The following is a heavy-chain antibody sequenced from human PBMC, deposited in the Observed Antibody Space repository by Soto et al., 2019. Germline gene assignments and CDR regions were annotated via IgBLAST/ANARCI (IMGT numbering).Heavy chain of an antibody. Sequence: GGSLRLSCAASGLTFSSYAMSWVRQAPGKGLEWVAVISYDGSNKYYADSVKGRFTISRDNSKNTLYLQMDSLRAEDSAVYYCAKASSSWDGYYYYGMDAWGPGTTVTVS. D-gene: IGHD6-13*01. CDR3: AKASSSWDGYYYYGMDA. V-gene: IGHV3-30*18. CDR2: ISYDGSNK. J-gene: IGHJ6*02. CDR1: GLTFSSYA.